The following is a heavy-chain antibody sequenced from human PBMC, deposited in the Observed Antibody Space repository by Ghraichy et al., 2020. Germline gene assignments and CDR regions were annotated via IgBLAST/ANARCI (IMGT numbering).Heavy chain of an antibody. D-gene: IGHD3-3*01. J-gene: IGHJ5*02. Sequence: ASVKVSCKASGYTFTSYDINWVRQATGQGLEWMGWMNPNSGNTGYAQKFQGRVTMTRNTSISTAYMELSSLRSEDTAVYYCARRGGDYDFWSGYYTGWWFDPWGQGTLVTVSS. V-gene: IGHV1-8*01. CDR2: MNPNSGNT. CDR1: GYTFTSYD. CDR3: ARRGGDYDFWSGYYTGWWFDP.